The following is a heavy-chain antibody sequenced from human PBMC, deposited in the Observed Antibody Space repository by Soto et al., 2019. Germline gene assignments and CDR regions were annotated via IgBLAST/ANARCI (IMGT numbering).Heavy chain of an antibody. CDR3: ANMGLYDWDSSGLDY. Sequence: LRLSCAASGFNLRDYYMTWIRQAPGKGLEWLSHINPGGDVIKYVDSVKGRFTVSRDNSKNTLYLHMNSLRAEDKAVYYCANMGLYDWDSSGLDYWRQGTMLTVS. D-gene: IGHD6-19*01. V-gene: IGHV3-11*01. CDR2: INPGGDVI. CDR1: GFNLRDYY. J-gene: IGHJ4*02.